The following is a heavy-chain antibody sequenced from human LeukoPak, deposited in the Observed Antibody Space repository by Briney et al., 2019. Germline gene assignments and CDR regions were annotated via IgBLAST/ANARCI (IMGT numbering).Heavy chain of an antibody. CDR2: INPNSGGT. CDR1: GYTFTGYY. V-gene: IGHV1-2*02. D-gene: IGHD6-13*01. Sequence: ASVKVSCKASGYTFTGYYMHWVRQAPGQGLEWMGWINPNSGGTNYAQKFQGRVTMTRDTSISTAYMELSRLRSEDTAVYYCARDSLGARYIAAASMDVWGKGTTVTVSS. J-gene: IGHJ6*03. CDR3: ARDSLGARYIAAASMDV.